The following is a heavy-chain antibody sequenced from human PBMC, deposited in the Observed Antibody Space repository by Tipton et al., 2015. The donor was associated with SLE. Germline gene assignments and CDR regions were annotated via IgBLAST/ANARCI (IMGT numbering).Heavy chain of an antibody. D-gene: IGHD3-3*01. J-gene: IGHJ4*02. V-gene: IGHV4-39*07. CDR1: GGSISSSSYY. CDR2: IYYSGST. Sequence: LRLSCTVSGGSISSSSYYWGWIRQPPGKGLEGIGSIYYSGSTYYNPSLQSRVTISVDTSKNQFSLKLSSVTAADTAVYYCARRYYDFWSGYYPFDYWGQGTLVTVSS. CDR3: ARRYYDFWSGYYPFDY.